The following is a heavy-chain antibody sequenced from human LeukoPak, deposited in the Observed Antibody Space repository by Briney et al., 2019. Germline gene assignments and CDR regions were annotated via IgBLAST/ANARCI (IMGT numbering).Heavy chain of an antibody. Sequence: SETLSLTCTVSGGSISSGGYYWSWIRQHPGRGLEWIGYIYYSGSTYYNPSLKSRVTMSVDTSKNQFSLKLSSVTAADTAVYYCARAGDSSGYYSGNFDYWGQGTLVTVSS. J-gene: IGHJ4*02. CDR3: ARAGDSSGYYSGNFDY. CDR1: GGSISSGGYY. D-gene: IGHD3-22*01. V-gene: IGHV4-31*03. CDR2: IYYSGST.